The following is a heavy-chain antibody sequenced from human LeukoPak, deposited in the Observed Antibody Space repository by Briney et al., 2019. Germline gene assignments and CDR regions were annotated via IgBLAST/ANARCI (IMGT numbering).Heavy chain of an antibody. CDR2: IWYDGSNK. V-gene: IGHV3-33*01. J-gene: IGHJ4*02. Sequence: PGGSLRLSCAASGFTFSNYGMHWVRQAPGKGLEWVAVIWYDGSNKYYAYSVKGRFTISRDNSKNTLYLQMNSLRAEDTAVYYCARVGTGPPWDYFDYWGQGTLVTVSS. CDR1: GFTFSNYG. D-gene: IGHD1-7*01. CDR3: ARVGTGPPWDYFDY.